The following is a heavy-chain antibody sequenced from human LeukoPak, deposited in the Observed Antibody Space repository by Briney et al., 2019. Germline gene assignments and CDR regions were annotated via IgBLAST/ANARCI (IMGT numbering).Heavy chain of an antibody. D-gene: IGHD4-17*01. CDR3: AREGTVTLDY. V-gene: IGHV3-23*01. CDR1: GFTFSSYA. CDR2: ISGSGGNT. J-gene: IGHJ4*02. Sequence: GGSLRLSCAASGFTFSSYAMSWVRQAPGKGLEWVSVISGSGGNTYYADSVKGRFTISRDNSKNSLYLQMNSLRAEDTAVYYCAREGTVTLDYWGQGTLVTVSS.